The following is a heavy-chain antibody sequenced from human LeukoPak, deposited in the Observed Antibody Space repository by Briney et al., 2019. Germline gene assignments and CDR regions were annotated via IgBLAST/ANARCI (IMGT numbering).Heavy chain of an antibody. V-gene: IGHV1-18*01. CDR1: GYTFTSYG. CDR2: ISAYNGNT. D-gene: IGHD3-22*01. CDR3: ATQIYASYYDSSGYSATFDY. Sequence: ASVKVSCKASGYTFTSYGISWVRQAPGQGLEWMGWISAYNGNTNYAQKLQGRVTMTTDTSTSTAYMELRSLRSEDTAVYYCATQIYASYYDSSGYSATFDYWGQGTLVTVSS. J-gene: IGHJ4*02.